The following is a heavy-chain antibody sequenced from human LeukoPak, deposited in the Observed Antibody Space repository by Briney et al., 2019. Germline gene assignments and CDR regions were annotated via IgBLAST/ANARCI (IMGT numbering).Heavy chain of an antibody. V-gene: IGHV1-8*01. CDR3: ARGHIVVVPAAMSRWTYGMDV. D-gene: IGHD2-2*01. CDR2: MNPNSGNT. CDR1: GYTFTNYD. Sequence: GASVKVSCKASGYTFTNYDINWVRQATGQGLEWMGWMNPNSGNTGFAQKFQGRVTISRNASISTAYMELSSLRSEDTAVYYCARGHIVVVPAAMSRWTYGMDVWGQGTTVTVSS. J-gene: IGHJ6*02.